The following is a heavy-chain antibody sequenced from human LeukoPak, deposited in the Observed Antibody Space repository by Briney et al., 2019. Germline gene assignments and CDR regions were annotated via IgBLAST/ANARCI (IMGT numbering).Heavy chain of an antibody. D-gene: IGHD4-17*01. V-gene: IGHV3-66*04. Sequence: GGSLRLSCAASGFIASNKYMSWVRQAPGKGLEWVSTIRSDGTTDYADSVKGRFTISRDDSKNTLYLQMNSLRVEDTAVYSCARRRGGYGEGELDYWGRGTLVTVSS. CDR1: GFIASNKY. CDR2: IRSDGTT. J-gene: IGHJ4*02. CDR3: ARRRGGYGEGELDY.